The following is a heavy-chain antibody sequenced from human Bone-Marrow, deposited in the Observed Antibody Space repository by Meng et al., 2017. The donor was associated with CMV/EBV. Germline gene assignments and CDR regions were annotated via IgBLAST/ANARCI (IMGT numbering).Heavy chain of an antibody. V-gene: IGHV4-39*07. D-gene: IGHD3-22*01. CDR3: AREGRGYGF. Sequence: SDTLSLTCTVSGGTISSSSYYWGWIRQPPGKGLEWIGSIYYSGSTYYNPSLKSRVTISVDTSKNQFSLKLSSVTAADTAVYYWAREGRGYGFWGQGTLVTVSS. CDR2: IYYSGST. J-gene: IGHJ4*02. CDR1: GGTISSSSYY.